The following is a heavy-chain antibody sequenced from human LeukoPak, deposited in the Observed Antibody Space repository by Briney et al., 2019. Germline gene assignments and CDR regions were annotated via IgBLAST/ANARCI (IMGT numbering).Heavy chain of an antibody. D-gene: IGHD1-26*01. CDR1: GFTVSSNY. CDR3: ASLIVGAEGAFDI. Sequence: TGGSLRLSCAASGFTVSSNYMSWVRQAPGKGLEWVSVIYSGGSTYYADSVKGRFTISRDNSKNTLYLQMNSLRAEDTAVYYCASLIVGAEGAFDIWGQGTMVTVSS. J-gene: IGHJ3*02. CDR2: IYSGGST. V-gene: IGHV3-66*01.